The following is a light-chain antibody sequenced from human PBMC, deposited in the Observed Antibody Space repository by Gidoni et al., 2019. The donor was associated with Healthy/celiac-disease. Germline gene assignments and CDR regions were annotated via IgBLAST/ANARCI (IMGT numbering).Light chain of an antibody. CDR3: QQYNSYSRRT. CDR2: DAS. CDR1: QSISSW. J-gene: IGKJ4*01. V-gene: IGKV1-5*01. Sequence: DIQITQSPSTLAASVGDRVTITCRASQSISSWLAWYQQKPGKAPKLLIYDASSLESGVPSRFSGSGSGTEVTLTISSLQPDDFATYYCQQYNSYSRRTFGGGTKVEIK.